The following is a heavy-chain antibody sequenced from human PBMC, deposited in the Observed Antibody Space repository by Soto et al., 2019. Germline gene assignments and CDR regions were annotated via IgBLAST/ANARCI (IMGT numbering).Heavy chain of an antibody. CDR3: ARGVDTKKVVVMNDALEI. J-gene: IGHJ3*02. CDR2: IIPVFVTA. V-gene: IGHV1-69*12. D-gene: IGHD5-18*01. Sequence: QVQLVQSGAEVKKPGSSVKVSCEASGATLDTFINYGITWVLRAPGQGLEWMGGIIPVFVTAHYAQTFQGRLTISAIQPTMPADMELCSMRSEATAVYYCARGVDTKKVVVMNDALEIWGQGTMVTVSS. CDR1: GATLDTFINYG.